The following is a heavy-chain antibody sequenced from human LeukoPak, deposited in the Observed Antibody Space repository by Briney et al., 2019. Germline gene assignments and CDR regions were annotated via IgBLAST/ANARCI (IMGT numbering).Heavy chain of an antibody. CDR2: ISSSSSYI. V-gene: IGHV3-21*01. Sequence: PGGSLRLSCAASGFTFSSYSMNWVRQAPGKGLEWVSSISSSSSYIYYADSVKGRFTISRDNAKNSLYLQMNSPRAEDTAVYYCARDLRSVFDYWGQGTLVTVSS. CDR1: GFTFSSYS. CDR3: ARDLRSVFDY. J-gene: IGHJ4*02.